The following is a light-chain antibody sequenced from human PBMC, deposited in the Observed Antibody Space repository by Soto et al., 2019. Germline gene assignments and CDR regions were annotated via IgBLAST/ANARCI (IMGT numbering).Light chain of an antibody. CDR3: QQYDTSPRT. J-gene: IGKJ1*01. CDR2: AAS. V-gene: IGKV3-20*01. Sequence: THAPSTLSSSVGDRAPLSCRASQSLGSGYLAWYRQKPCQAPRILIYAASSRATGVPDRFSGSGSGTDFSLTISRLEPEDFAVYYCQQYDTSPRTFCQRTKVDIK. CDR1: QSLGSGY.